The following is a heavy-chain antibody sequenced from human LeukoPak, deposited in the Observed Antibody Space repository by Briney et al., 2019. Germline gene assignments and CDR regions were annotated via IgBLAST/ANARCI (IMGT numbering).Heavy chain of an antibody. CDR2: ISAYNGNT. CDR3: ARDQGSSTCRNFYY. Sequence: ASVKVSCKASGGTFSSYAISWVRQAPGRGLEWMGWISAYNGNTNYAQKLQGRVTMTTDTSTSTAYMELRSLRSDDTAVYYCARDQGSSTCRNFYYWGQGTLVAVSS. V-gene: IGHV1-18*01. D-gene: IGHD2-2*01. CDR1: GGTFSSYA. J-gene: IGHJ4*02.